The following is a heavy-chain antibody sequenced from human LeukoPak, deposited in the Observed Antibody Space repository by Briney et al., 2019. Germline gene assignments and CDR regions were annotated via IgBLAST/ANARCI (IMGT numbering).Heavy chain of an antibody. CDR2: IDHSGGT. D-gene: IGHD2-15*01. Sequence: SETLSLTCAVFGGSFSDYFWSWIRQPPGKGLEWIGEIDHSGGTNYNPSLKSRVTISVDTSKKQFSLKVTSVTAADTAVYYCARLAVDCSGGTCYLARYIDYWGQGTLVTVSS. V-gene: IGHV4-34*01. J-gene: IGHJ4*02. CDR1: GGSFSDYF. CDR3: ARLAVDCSGGTCYLARYIDY.